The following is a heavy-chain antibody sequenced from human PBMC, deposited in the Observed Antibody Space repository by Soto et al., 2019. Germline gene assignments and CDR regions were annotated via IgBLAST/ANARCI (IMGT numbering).Heavy chain of an antibody. D-gene: IGHD4-17*01. CDR3: AISNDYGDYLLDY. V-gene: IGHV4-34*01. CDR2: INHSGST. J-gene: IGHJ4*02. Sequence: SETLSLTCTISDASISNFYWSWIRQAPGKGLEWIGEINHSGSTNYNPSLKSRVTISVDTSKNQFSLKLSSVTAADTAVYYCAISNDYGDYLLDYWGQGTLVTVSS. CDR1: DASISNFY.